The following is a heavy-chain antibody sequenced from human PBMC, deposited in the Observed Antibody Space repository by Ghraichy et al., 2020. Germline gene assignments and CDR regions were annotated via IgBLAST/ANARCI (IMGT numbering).Heavy chain of an antibody. Sequence: GGSLRLSCAASGFTFSSYWMHWVRQAPGKGLVWVSRINSDGSSTSYADSVKGRFTISRDNAKNTLYLQMNSLRAEDTAVYYCARDTLRGSVGYYYYGMDVWGQGTTVTVSS. CDR2: INSDGSST. V-gene: IGHV3-74*01. J-gene: IGHJ6*02. D-gene: IGHD3-10*01. CDR3: ARDTLRGSVGYYYYGMDV. CDR1: GFTFSSYW.